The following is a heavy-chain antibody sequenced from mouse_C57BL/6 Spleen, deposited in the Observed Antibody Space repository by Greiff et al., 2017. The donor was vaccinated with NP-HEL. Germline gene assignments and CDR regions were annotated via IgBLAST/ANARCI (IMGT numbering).Heavy chain of an antibody. D-gene: IGHD1-3*01. CDR2: IHPNSGST. J-gene: IGHJ3*01. V-gene: IGHV1-64*01. CDR3: ARKEGITFFAY. CDR1: GYTFTSYW. Sequence: VQLQQPGAELVKPGASVKLSCKASGYTFTSYWMHWVKQRPGQGLEWIGMIHPNSGSTNYNEKFKSKATLTVDKSSSTAYMQLSSLTSEDSAVYYCARKEGITFFAYWGQGTLVTVSA.